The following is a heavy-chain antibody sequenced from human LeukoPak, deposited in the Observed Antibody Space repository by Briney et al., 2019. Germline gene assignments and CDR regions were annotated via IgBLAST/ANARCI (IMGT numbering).Heavy chain of an antibody. D-gene: IGHD3-22*01. CDR2: IYHSGST. V-gene: IGHV4-4*02. J-gene: IGHJ4*02. Sequence: SETLSLTCAVSGGSISSSNWWSWVRQPTGKGLEWIGEIYHSGSTNYNPSLKSRVTISVDKSKNQFSLKLSSVTAADTAVYYCARARRSSGYSPIDYWGQGTLVTVSS. CDR3: ARARRSSGYSPIDY. CDR1: GGSISSSNW.